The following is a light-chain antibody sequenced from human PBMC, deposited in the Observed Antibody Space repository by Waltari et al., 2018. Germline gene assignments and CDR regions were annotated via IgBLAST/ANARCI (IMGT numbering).Light chain of an antibody. J-gene: IGLJ3*02. CDR1: TSNTGAGYD. V-gene: IGLV1-40*01. CDR3: QSYDKTLSAWV. CDR2: ANN. Sequence: QSVLTQPPSVPGAPGQRVTVSCTGSTSNTGAGYDVQWYQQFPGGAPKLVIYANNNRPSGVPDRFSATNSGSSASLAITGLQAEDEADYYGQSYDKTLSAWVFGGGTRLTVL.